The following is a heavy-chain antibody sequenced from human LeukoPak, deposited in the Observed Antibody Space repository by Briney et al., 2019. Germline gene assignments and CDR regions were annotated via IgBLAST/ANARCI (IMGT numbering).Heavy chain of an antibody. V-gene: IGHV3-7*01. J-gene: IGHJ4*02. Sequence: PGGSLRLSCAASGFTFSRYWMSWVCQAPGKGLEWVANIKQGGSEKYYVDSVKGRFTISRDNAKNSLYLQMNSLRAEDTAVYYCARDGSPPPLRYCSGGSCYSADYWGQGTLVTVSS. CDR3: ARDGSPPPLRYCSGGSCYSADY. D-gene: IGHD2-15*01. CDR2: IKQGGSEK. CDR1: GFTFSRYW.